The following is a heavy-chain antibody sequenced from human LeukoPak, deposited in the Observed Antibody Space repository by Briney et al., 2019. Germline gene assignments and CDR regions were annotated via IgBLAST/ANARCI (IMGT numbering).Heavy chain of an antibody. Sequence: GASVKVSCKASGYTFTSYGILWVRQAPGQGLEWMGWISTFNGNTNYAQKIQGRVTITRNTSMSTAYMELSSLRSEDTAVYYCARGPKYRPGYYYYYMDVWGKGTTVTVSS. CDR3: ARGPKYRPGYYYYYMDV. CDR1: GYTFTSYG. D-gene: IGHD3-10*01. V-gene: IGHV1-18*01. CDR2: ISTFNGNT. J-gene: IGHJ6*03.